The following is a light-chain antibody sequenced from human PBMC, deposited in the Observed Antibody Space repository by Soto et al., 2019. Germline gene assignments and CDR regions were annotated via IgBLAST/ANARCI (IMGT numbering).Light chain of an antibody. CDR1: QNVRTY. Sequence: EIVLTQSPATLSLSPGERATLSCRASQNVRTYLAWYQQRPGQAPRLLIYDASNRATGIPARFTGSGSDTDFTLTISSLEPEDVAVYYCQQRSQPFSFGPGTKVDIK. V-gene: IGKV3-11*01. CDR3: QQRSQPFS. CDR2: DAS. J-gene: IGKJ3*01.